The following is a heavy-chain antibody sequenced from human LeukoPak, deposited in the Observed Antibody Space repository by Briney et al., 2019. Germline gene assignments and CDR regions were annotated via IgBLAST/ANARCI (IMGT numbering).Heavy chain of an antibody. CDR1: GFTFSSYW. CDR2: IKQDGREK. V-gene: IGHV3-7*01. CDR3: ARGHFFLDYDSSGYYYNY. D-gene: IGHD3-22*01. Sequence: PGGSLRLSCAASGFTFSSYWMSWVRQAPGKGLEWVATIKQDGREKYYVDSVKGRFTISRDNAKNSLYLQMNSLRAEDTAVYYCARGHFFLDYDSSGYYYNYWGQGTLVTVSS. J-gene: IGHJ4*02.